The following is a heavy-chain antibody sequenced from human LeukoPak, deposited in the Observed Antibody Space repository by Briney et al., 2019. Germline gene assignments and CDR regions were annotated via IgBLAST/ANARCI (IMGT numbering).Heavy chain of an antibody. D-gene: IGHD2-2*02. Sequence: GGSLRLSCAASGFNFSIYSMNWVRQAPGKGLEWVSYITRSSTTIYYADSVKGRFTISRDNAKNSLYLQMNSLRAEDTAVYYCARDWAPYCSSTSCYKANFDYWGQGTLVTVSS. J-gene: IGHJ4*02. CDR1: GFNFSIYS. V-gene: IGHV3-48*01. CDR3: ARDWAPYCSSTSCYKANFDY. CDR2: ITRSSTTI.